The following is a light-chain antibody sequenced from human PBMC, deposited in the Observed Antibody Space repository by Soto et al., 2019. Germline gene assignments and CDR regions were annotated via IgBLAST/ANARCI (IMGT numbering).Light chain of an antibody. CDR2: SAS. CDR3: QQYNNWLFT. J-gene: IGKJ3*01. CDR1: QSVGSD. Sequence: EIVMTQSPATLSVSPGERATLSCRASQSVGSDLAWYQQKPGQAPRLLIYSASTKTAGIPARFSGSGSGTEFTLTISSLQSEDFAVYYCQQYNNWLFTFGPGTKVDIK. V-gene: IGKV3-15*01.